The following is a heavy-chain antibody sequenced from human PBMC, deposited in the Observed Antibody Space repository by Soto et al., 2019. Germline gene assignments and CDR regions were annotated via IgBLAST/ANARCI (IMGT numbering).Heavy chain of an antibody. J-gene: IGHJ3*02. V-gene: IGHV4-34*01. CDR3: ARGGQLERRNAFDI. CDR2: INHSGST. CDR1: GGSFSGYY. D-gene: IGHD1-1*01. Sequence: SETLSLTCAVYGGSFSGYYWSWIRQPPGKGLEWIGEINHSGSTNYNPSLKSRVTISVDTSKNQFSLKLSSVTAADTAVYYCARGGQLERRNAFDIWGQGTMVTVSS.